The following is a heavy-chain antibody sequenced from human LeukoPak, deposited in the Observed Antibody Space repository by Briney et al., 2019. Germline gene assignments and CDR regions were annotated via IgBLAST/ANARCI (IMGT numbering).Heavy chain of an antibody. CDR3: ATGSKWELLFDY. CDR2: FDPEDGET. J-gene: IGHJ4*02. Sequence: ASVKVSCKVSGYTLTELSMHWVRQAPGKGLEWMGGFDPEDGETIYAQKFQGRVTMTEDTSTDTAYMELSSLRSEDTAAYYCATGSKWELLFDYWGQGTLVTVSS. D-gene: IGHD1-26*01. CDR1: GYTLTELS. V-gene: IGHV1-24*01.